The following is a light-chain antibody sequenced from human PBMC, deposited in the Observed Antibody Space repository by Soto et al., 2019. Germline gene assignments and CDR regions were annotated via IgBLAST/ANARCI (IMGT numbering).Light chain of an antibody. CDR3: QQYNNWPPWT. Sequence: EIVMTQSPATLSVSPGERATLSCRASQSVSSNLAWYQQKPGQAPRLLIYGASTRATGIPARFSGSRSGTEFTLTISSLQSEGFAVYYCQQYNNWPPWTFGQGTNLEIK. CDR1: QSVSSN. CDR2: GAS. V-gene: IGKV3-15*01. J-gene: IGKJ2*02.